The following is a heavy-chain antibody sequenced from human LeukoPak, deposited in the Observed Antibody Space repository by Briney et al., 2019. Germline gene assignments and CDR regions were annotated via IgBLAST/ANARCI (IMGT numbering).Heavy chain of an antibody. D-gene: IGHD5-12*01. CDR1: GGSISSSYYN. CDR3: ASLPVPGLSGYSYFET. Sequence: PSETLSLTCTVSGGSISSSYYNWGWIRQPPGKGLEWTAIIWHRGNTFYNPSLESRVTISVDTSKNLFSLKLNSVTAVDTAVYYCASLPVPGLSGYSYFETWGQGTLVTVSS. CDR2: IWHRGNT. J-gene: IGHJ4*02. V-gene: IGHV4-39*01.